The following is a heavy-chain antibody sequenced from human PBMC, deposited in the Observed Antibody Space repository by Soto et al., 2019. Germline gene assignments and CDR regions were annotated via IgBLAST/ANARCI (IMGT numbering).Heavy chain of an antibody. CDR1: GDSISGTDSY. CDR3: AREYSSSPPYYFDY. V-gene: IGHV4-39*02. D-gene: IGHD6-6*01. CDR2: ISYRGST. J-gene: IGHJ4*02. Sequence: SETLSLTCNVSGDSISGTDSYWGWFRQSPGRGLDWIGSISYRGSTYFNPSLQTRVSISVDTFKGQVSLRLRSVTAADTAVYYCAREYSSSPPYYFDYWGQGTLVTVSS.